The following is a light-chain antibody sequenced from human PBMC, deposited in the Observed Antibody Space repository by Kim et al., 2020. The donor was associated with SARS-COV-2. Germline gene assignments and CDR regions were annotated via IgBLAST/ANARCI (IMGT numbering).Light chain of an antibody. V-gene: IGKV1-5*03. J-gene: IGKJ1*01. Sequence: SASVREKDTITSRASQIISSWLAWDQQKPGKAPKLLNYKPSSLESGVPSRFSRSGSGTDFTLSINSLQPDELATYFCQQYKSYPTIGQGTKVDIK. CDR1: QIISSW. CDR3: QQYKSYPT. CDR2: KPS.